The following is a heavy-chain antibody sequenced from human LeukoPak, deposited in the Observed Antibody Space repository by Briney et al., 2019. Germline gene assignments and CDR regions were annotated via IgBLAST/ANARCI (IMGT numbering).Heavy chain of an antibody. CDR2: IGSDDNK. V-gene: IGHV3-23*01. D-gene: IGHD3-10*02. J-gene: IGHJ6*02. CDR3: AKDLPYYVAMDV. Sequence: GGSLRLSCAASGFTFSDCAMSWVCQAPGKGLEWVSSIGSDDNKHYSESVRGRFAISRDNSKNTLFLQMSSLRAEDTALYYCAKDLPYYVAMDVWGQGTTVTVSS. CDR1: GFTFSDCA.